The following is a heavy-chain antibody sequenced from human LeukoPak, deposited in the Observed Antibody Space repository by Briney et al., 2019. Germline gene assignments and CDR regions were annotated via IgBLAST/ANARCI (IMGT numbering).Heavy chain of an antibody. CDR1: GYTFTAYY. CDR3: ARDVRLGNLSLSFFDY. V-gene: IGHV1-2*02. CDR2: INPNDGRI. D-gene: IGHD3-16*01. J-gene: IGHJ4*02. Sequence: ASVKVSCKASGYTFTAYYIHWVRQAPGLGLEWLGWINPNDGRIKYAQKFQDRVTMTRDTSISTAYMELSRLESDDTAFYYCARDVRLGNLSLSFFDYWGQGALVTVSS.